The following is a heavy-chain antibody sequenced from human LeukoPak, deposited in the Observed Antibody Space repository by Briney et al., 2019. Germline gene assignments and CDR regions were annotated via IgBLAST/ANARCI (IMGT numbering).Heavy chain of an antibody. V-gene: IGHV1-46*01. CDR3: ARADYGDYTFKDY. D-gene: IGHD4-17*01. Sequence: GASVKVSCKASGYTSTSYYMHWVRQAPGQGLEWMGIINPSGGSTSYAQKFQGRVTMTRDMSTSTVYMELSSLRSEDTAVYYCARADYGDYTFKDYWGQGTLVTVSS. CDR2: INPSGGST. CDR1: GYTSTSYY. J-gene: IGHJ4*02.